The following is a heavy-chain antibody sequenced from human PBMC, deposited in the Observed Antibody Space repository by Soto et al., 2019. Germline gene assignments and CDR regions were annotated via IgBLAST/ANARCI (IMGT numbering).Heavy chain of an antibody. CDR3: ARSHREVPALIGDYFDY. V-gene: IGHV3-30*04. CDR1: GFTFSSFA. Sequence: QVQLVESGGGVVQPGKSLTLSCAASGFTFSSFAMHWVRQPPGKGLEWVAVVSFDGNRQYFSDSVKGRFTISRDNSKNTVSLDMNSLRDDASAMFYCARSHREVPALIGDYFDYWGQGTMVTVSS. D-gene: IGHD2-2*01. CDR2: VSFDGNRQ. J-gene: IGHJ4*02.